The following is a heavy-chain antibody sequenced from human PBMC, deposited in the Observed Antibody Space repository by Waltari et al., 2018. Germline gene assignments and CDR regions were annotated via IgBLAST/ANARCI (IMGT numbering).Heavy chain of an antibody. J-gene: IGHJ4*02. D-gene: IGHD5-18*01. Sequence: QVPLVPSGAEVKKPTASLRVSCNAPGASFTSYAISWVRQAPGQGLELMGWISFYSGNKNYAKKVQGRVTMTRDTRTTTTYMELRSLRSDDTGIYDCVGRDTTTDFDYWGQGTQVTVSS. CDR2: ISFYSGNK. CDR3: VGRDTTTDFDY. V-gene: IGHV1-18*01. CDR1: GASFTSYA.